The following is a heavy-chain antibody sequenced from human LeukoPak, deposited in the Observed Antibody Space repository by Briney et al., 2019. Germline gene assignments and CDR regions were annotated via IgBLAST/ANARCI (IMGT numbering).Heavy chain of an antibody. V-gene: IGHV1-8*01. CDR1: GYTFTSYD. CDR3: ARGRDFRYFDWLLTFDY. J-gene: IGHJ4*02. CDR2: MNPNSGNT. D-gene: IGHD3-9*01. Sequence: ASVKVSCKASGYTFTSYDINWVRQATGQGLEWMGWMNPNSGNTGYAQKSQGRVTMTRNTSISTAYMELSSLRSEDTAVYYCARGRDFRYFDWLLTFDYWGQGTLVTVSS.